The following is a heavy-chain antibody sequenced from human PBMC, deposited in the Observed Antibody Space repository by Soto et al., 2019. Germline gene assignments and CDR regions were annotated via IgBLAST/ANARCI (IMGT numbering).Heavy chain of an antibody. CDR2: THSDATT. J-gene: IGHJ4*02. V-gene: IGHV3-53*01. D-gene: IGHD2-15*01. CDR3: ARVCYSSFDF. Sequence: LSCATSGFTVSIYYVTWVRQAPGKGLEWVSVTHSDATTYYADCVKGRFTISRDNSKNTLYLQMNSLRGEDSSVYYCARVCYSSFDFLGQGTLVTVPT. CDR1: GFTVSIYY.